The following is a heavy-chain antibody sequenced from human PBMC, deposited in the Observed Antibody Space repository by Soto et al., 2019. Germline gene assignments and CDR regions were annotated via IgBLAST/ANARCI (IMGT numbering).Heavy chain of an antibody. CDR2: ISYDGSNK. J-gene: IGHJ5*02. CDR3: AREYYYDSSGYSPNWFDP. D-gene: IGHD3-22*01. Sequence: GGSLRLSCAASGFTFSSYAMHWVRQAPGKGLEWVAVISYDGSNKYYADSVKGRFTISRDNSKNTLYLQMNSLRAEDTAVYYCAREYYYDSSGYSPNWFDPWGQGTLVTVSS. CDR1: GFTFSSYA. V-gene: IGHV3-30-3*01.